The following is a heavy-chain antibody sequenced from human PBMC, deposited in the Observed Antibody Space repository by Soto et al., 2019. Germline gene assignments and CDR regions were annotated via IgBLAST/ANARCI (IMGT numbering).Heavy chain of an antibody. CDR3: AKDRLVDYGDYEIFDY. Sequence: HPGGSLRLSCAASGFTFSSYAMSWVRQAPGKGLEWVSAISGSGGSTYYADSVKGRFTISRDNSKNTLYLQMNSLRAEDTAVYYCAKDRLVDYGDYEIFDYWGQGTLVTVSS. V-gene: IGHV3-23*01. CDR2: ISGSGGST. D-gene: IGHD4-17*01. CDR1: GFTFSSYA. J-gene: IGHJ4*02.